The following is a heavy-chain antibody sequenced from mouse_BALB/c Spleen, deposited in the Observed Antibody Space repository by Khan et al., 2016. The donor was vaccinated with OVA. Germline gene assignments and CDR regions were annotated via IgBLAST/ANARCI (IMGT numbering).Heavy chain of an antibody. V-gene: IGHV14-3*02. CDR2: IDPSNGNT. CDR1: GFYIKDTY. J-gene: IGHJ2*01. Sequence: VQLQQSGPELVKSGATVKLSCTASGFYIKDTYMHWLMQWLEQDLEWIGRIDPSNGNTNYDPKFQGKATITADTSSNTAYLQLSSLTTEDTAIYYCARMARKWGQGTTLTVSS. CDR3: ARMARK.